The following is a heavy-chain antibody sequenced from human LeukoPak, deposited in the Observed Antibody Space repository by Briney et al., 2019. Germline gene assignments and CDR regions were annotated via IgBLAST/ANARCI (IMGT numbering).Heavy chain of an antibody. CDR3: ARAPRVYCSSTSCYGSFDY. D-gene: IGHD2-2*01. CDR2: IYYSGNT. CDR1: GGSISSTNYY. V-gene: IGHV4-39*07. Sequence: SETLSLTCTVSGGSISSTNYYWAWIRQPPGKGLEWIGTIYYSGNTYYNPSLKSRVTISVDTSKNQFSLKLSSVTAADTAVYYCARAPRVYCSSTSCYGSFDYWGQGTLVTVSS. J-gene: IGHJ4*02.